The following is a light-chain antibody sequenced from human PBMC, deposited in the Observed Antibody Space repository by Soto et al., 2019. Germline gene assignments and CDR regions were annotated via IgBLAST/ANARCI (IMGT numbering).Light chain of an antibody. Sequence: QSVLTQPASVYGSPGQSIAISCTGTSSDVGAYNFVSWYQQHPGKAPKLMIYEVSNRPSGVSSRFSGSKSGNTASLTISGLQPEDEADYYCSSFRSGSTLFGTGTKLTVL. CDR2: EVS. J-gene: IGLJ1*01. V-gene: IGLV2-14*01. CDR1: SSDVGAYNF. CDR3: SSFRSGSTL.